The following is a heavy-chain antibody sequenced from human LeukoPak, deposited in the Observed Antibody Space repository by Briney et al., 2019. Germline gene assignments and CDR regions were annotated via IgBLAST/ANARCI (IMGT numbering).Heavy chain of an antibody. Sequence: SETLSLTCAVYGVSFNDYSWTWIRQPPGKGLECIGEINHRGSTNYNPSLKSRVTISVDTSKNQFSLRLRSVTAADTAVYYCARNIRYCSGETCYNHCYYMDVWGKGTTVTVSS. CDR2: INHRGST. J-gene: IGHJ6*03. CDR1: GVSFNDYS. D-gene: IGHD2-15*01. CDR3: ARNIRYCSGETCYNHCYYMDV. V-gene: IGHV4-34*01.